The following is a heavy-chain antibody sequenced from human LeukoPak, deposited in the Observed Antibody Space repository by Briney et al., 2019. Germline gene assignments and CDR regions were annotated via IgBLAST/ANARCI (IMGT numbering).Heavy chain of an antibody. V-gene: IGHV3-7*01. Sequence: GGSLRLSRAASGFTFSSYWMSWVRQAPEKGLEWVANIKQDGSEKYYVDSVKGRFTISRDNAKNSLYLQMNSLRAEDTAVYYCAKHHMVRGVIGYWGQGTLVTVSS. CDR3: AKHHMVRGVIGY. J-gene: IGHJ4*02. D-gene: IGHD3-10*01. CDR2: IKQDGSEK. CDR1: GFTFSSYW.